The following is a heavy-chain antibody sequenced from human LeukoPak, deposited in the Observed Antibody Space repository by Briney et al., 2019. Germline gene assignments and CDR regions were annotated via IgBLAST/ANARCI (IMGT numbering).Heavy chain of an antibody. J-gene: IGHJ6*02. CDR3: ARGRSYGSGSYYNYYYYYGMDV. CDR1: GFTFSSYE. V-gene: IGHV3-48*03. D-gene: IGHD3-10*01. CDR2: ISSSGSTI. Sequence: GGSLRLSCAASGFTFSSYEMNWVRQAPGKGLEWVSYISSSGSTIYYADSVKGRFTISRDGAKNSLYLQMNSLRAEDTAVYYCARGRSYGSGSYYNYYYYYGMDVWGQGTTVTVSS.